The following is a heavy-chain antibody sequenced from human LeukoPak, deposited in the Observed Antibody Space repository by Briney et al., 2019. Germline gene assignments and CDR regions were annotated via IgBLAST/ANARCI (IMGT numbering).Heavy chain of an antibody. J-gene: IGHJ6*03. CDR1: GFTFSSYA. CDR3: AKDLNGRDYYYYMDV. V-gene: IGHV3-23*01. Sequence: DPGGSLRLSCAASGFTFSSYAMSWVRQAPGKGLEWVSAISGSGGSTYYADSVKGRFTISRDNSKNALYLQMYSLRAEDTAVYYCAKDLNGRDYYYYMDVWGKGTTVTVSS. D-gene: IGHD1-1*01. CDR2: ISGSGGST.